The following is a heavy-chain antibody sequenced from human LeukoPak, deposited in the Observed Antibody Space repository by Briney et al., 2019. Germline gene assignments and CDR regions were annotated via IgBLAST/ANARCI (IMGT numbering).Heavy chain of an antibody. CDR2: IHSDGST. J-gene: IGHJ4*02. V-gene: IGHV3-74*01. Sequence: GGSLRLSWAASGFTFGSYWMHWVRQAPGKGLVWVSRIHSDGSTTYADSVKGRFTISRDNAKSTLYLQMNSLRAEDTAVYYCARGGSTYFDYWGQGTLVTVSS. CDR1: GFTFGSYW. CDR3: ARGGSTYFDY. D-gene: IGHD6-13*01.